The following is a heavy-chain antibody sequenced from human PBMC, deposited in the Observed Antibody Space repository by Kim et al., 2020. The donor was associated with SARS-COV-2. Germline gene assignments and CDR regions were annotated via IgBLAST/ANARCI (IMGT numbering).Heavy chain of an antibody. CDR3: ARTYYDILTGPKTQFYFDY. Sequence: SVKVSCKASGGTFSSYAISWVRQAPGQGLEWMGRIIPILGIANYAQKFQGRVTITADKSTSTAYMELSSLRSEDTAVYYCARTYYDILTGPKTQFYFDYWGQGTLVTVSS. V-gene: IGHV1-69*04. CDR2: IIPILGIA. D-gene: IGHD3-9*01. J-gene: IGHJ4*02. CDR1: GGTFSSYA.